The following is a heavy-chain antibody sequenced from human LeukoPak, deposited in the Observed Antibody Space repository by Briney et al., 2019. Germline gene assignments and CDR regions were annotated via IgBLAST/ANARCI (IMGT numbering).Heavy chain of an antibody. V-gene: IGHV1-8*01. CDR1: GYTFTSYD. J-gene: IGHJ5*02. Sequence: ASVKVSCKASGYTFTSYDINWVRRATGQGLEWMGRMNPNSGDTGCAQKFQGRVTMTRNTSIRTVYMELSSLRSEDTAVYYCARQPREQYYYASGIFDPWGQGTLVTVSS. D-gene: IGHD3-10*01. CDR2: MNPNSGDT. CDR3: ARQPREQYYYASGIFDP.